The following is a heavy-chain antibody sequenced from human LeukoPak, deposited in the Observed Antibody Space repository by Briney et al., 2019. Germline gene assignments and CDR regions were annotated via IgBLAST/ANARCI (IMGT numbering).Heavy chain of an antibody. CDR2: IKSNTDGGTT. D-gene: IGHD5-18*01. CDR3: TTVWYSYAPYFDY. J-gene: IGHJ4*02. V-gene: IGHV3-15*01. CDR1: GFTFSNAW. Sequence: GGSLRLSCAASGFTFSNAWMSWVRQAPGKGLKWVGRIKSNTDGGTTDYAAPVKGRFTISRDDSKNTLYLQVNSLKTEDTAVYYCTTVWYSYAPYFDYWGQGTLVTVSS.